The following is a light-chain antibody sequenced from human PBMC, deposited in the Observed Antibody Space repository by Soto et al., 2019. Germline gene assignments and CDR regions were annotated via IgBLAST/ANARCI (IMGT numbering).Light chain of an antibody. Sequence: QSVLTQPPSASGTPGQTVTISCSGSGSNIGENAVNWFQHLPGTAPQLLIYSNALRPSGVPPRFSGSKSGTAGSLAISGHQSEDEAHYYCAAGDDSLNAMLFGGGTKVTVL. V-gene: IGLV1-44*01. CDR2: SNA. CDR3: AAGDDSLNAML. CDR1: GSNIGENA. J-gene: IGLJ3*02.